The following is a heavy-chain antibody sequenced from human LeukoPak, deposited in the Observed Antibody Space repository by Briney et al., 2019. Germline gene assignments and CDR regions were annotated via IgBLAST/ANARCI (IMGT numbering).Heavy chain of an antibody. V-gene: IGHV4-61*02. J-gene: IGHJ4*02. Sequence: SQTLSLTCTVSGGSISSGSYYWSWIRQPAGKGLEWIGRIYTSGSTNYNPSLKSRVTISVDTSKNQFSLKLSSVTAADTAVYYCARVKGGHYYDSSGYYGGYFDYWGQGTLVTVS. CDR3: ARVKGGHYYDSSGYYGGYFDY. CDR1: GGSISSGSYY. CDR2: IYTSGST. D-gene: IGHD3-22*01.